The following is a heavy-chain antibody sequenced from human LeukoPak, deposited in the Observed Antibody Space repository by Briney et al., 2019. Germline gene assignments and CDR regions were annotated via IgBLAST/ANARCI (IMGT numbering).Heavy chain of an antibody. CDR3: ARRAGAYSHPYDY. CDR2: MSGSGGST. J-gene: IGHJ4*02. CDR1: GFTFSSYS. D-gene: IGHD4/OR15-4a*01. V-gene: IGHV3-23*01. Sequence: PGGSLRLSCAGSGFTFSSYSMNWVRQAPGKGLEWVSAMSGSGGSTYYADSVKGRFTISRDNSKNTLYLQMNSLRAEDTAVYYCARRAGAYSHPYDYWGQGTLVTVSS.